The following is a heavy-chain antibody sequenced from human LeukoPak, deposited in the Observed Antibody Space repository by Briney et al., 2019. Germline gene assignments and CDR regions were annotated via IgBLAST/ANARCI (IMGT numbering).Heavy chain of an antibody. V-gene: IGHV4-39*01. Sequence: PSETLSLTCTVSGGSISSSSYYWGWIRQPPGKGLEWIGSIYYSGSTYYNPSLKSRVTISVDTSKNQFSPKLSSVTAADTAVYYCARGPARYYDFWSGYSYYMDVWGKGTTVTVSS. D-gene: IGHD3-3*01. CDR1: GGSISSSSYY. CDR2: IYYSGST. CDR3: ARGPARYYDFWSGYSYYMDV. J-gene: IGHJ6*03.